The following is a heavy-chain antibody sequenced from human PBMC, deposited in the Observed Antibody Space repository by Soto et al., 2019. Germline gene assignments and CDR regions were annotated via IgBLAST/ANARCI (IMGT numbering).Heavy chain of an antibody. Sequence: QVQLQESGPGLVKLSQTLSLTCTVSGGYISSGAFYWSWIRQHPGKGLEWIGYIYSHGNTYYNPFLKSRFTVSVDTSENQSSLNVISGTVADTAVYYCARQSVAGFDSWGQGILVTVSS. J-gene: IGHJ4*02. CDR2: IYSHGNT. V-gene: IGHV4-31*03. CDR1: GGYISSGAFY. D-gene: IGHD6-19*01. CDR3: ARQSVAGFDS.